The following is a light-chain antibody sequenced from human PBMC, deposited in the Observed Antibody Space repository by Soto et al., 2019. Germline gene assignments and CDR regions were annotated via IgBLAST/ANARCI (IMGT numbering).Light chain of an antibody. J-gene: IGKJ2*01. CDR2: YAS. CDR3: QQSYTAPDT. V-gene: IGKV1-39*01. CDR1: QDIRTF. Sequence: DIQMTQSPPSLSPSVGDKVTITCRTSQDIRTFLNWYRQKPGKAPELLMYYASTLQSGVSSRLNGSGSGTDFTLTLTSLQPEDSATYYGQQSYTAPDTFGQGTK.